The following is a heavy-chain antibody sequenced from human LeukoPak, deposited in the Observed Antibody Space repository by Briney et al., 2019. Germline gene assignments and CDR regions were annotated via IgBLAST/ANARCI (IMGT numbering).Heavy chain of an antibody. V-gene: IGHV1-69*13. CDR1: GGTFSSYA. CDR3: ASWIITKYYFDY. Sequence: SVKVSCKASGGTFSSYAISWVRQAPGRGLEWMGGIIPIFGTANYAQKFQGRVTITADESTSTAYMELSSLRSEDTAVYYCASWIITKYYFDYWGQETLVTVSS. D-gene: IGHD3-22*01. CDR2: IIPIFGTA. J-gene: IGHJ4*02.